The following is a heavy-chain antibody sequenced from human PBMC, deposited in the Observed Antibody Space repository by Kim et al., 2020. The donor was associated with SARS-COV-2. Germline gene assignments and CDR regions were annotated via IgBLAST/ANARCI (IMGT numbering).Heavy chain of an antibody. J-gene: IGHJ3*02. CDR2: IIPIFGTA. D-gene: IGHD6-19*01. CDR1: GGTFSSYA. V-gene: IGHV1-69*13. Sequence: SVKVSCKASGGTFSSYAISWVRQAPGQGLEWMGGIIPIFGTANYAQKFQGRVTIIADESTSTAYMELSRLRSEETAVYYCARDQPTMYSSGRRAFDIWGQGTMVTVSS. CDR3: ARDQPTMYSSGRRAFDI.